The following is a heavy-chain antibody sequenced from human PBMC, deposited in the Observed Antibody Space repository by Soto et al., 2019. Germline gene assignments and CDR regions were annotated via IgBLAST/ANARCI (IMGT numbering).Heavy chain of an antibody. Sequence: QVQLVESGGGVVQPGRSLRLSCAASGFTFSSYGMHWVRQAPGKGLEWVAVISYDGSNKYYADSVKGRFTISRDNSKNTLYLQMNSLRAEDTAVYHCAKSIYDYVSGMDVWGQGTTVTVSS. J-gene: IGHJ6*02. D-gene: IGHD3-16*01. CDR1: GFTFSSYG. CDR3: AKSIYDYVSGMDV. CDR2: ISYDGSNK. V-gene: IGHV3-30*18.